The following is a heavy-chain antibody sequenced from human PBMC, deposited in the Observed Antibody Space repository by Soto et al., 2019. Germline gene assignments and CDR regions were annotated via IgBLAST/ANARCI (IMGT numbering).Heavy chain of an antibody. D-gene: IGHD3-22*01. CDR3: AYRAPSIIVADRLED. V-gene: IGHV1-69*01. CDR2: LLPLFGTT. Sequence: QVQLVQSGAAVKKPGSSVKVSCKASGGSFSSYVMNWVRQAPGQGLEWMGGLLPLFGTTNYAQQFRGRVTITADESTSTAYMELTGLRSEDTAIYYCAYRAPSIIVADRLEDWGQGTLVTVSS. J-gene: IGHJ4*02. CDR1: GGSFSSYV.